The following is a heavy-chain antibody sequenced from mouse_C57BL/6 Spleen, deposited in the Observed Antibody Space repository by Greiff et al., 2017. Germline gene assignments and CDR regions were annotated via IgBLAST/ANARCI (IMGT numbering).Heavy chain of an antibody. CDR3: ARHVPEYYAMDY. Sequence: QVTLKESGAELVKPGASVKLSCKASGYTFTEYTIHWVKQRSGQGLEWIGWFYPGSGSIKYNEKFKDKATLTADKSSSTVYMELSRLTSEDSAVYFCARHVPEYYAMDYWGQGTSVTVSA. J-gene: IGHJ4*01. CDR1: GYTFTEYT. CDR2: FYPGSGSI. V-gene: IGHV1-62-2*01.